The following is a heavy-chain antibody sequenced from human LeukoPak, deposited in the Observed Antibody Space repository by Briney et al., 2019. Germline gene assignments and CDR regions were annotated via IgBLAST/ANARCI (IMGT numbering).Heavy chain of an antibody. V-gene: IGHV4-4*07. CDR3: ARGDPYYYDSSGYYTPYYGMDV. J-gene: IGHJ6*02. Sequence: SETLSLTCTVSGGSTSSYYWSWIRQPAGKGLEWIGRISTSGSTNYNPSLKSRVTMSVDTSKNQFSLKLSSVTAADTAVYYCARGDPYYYDSSGYYTPYYGMDVWGQGTLVTVSS. CDR2: ISTSGST. D-gene: IGHD3-22*01. CDR1: GGSTSSYY.